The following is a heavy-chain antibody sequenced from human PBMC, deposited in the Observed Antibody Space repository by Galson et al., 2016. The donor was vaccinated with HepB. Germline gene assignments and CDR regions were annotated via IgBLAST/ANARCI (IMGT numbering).Heavy chain of an antibody. CDR3: ARELVRSAFDL. V-gene: IGHV3-48*02. CDR1: GLTLTTSG. Sequence: SLRLSCAASGLTLTTSGLNWVRQAPGKGLEWVSYISSSVRTIYYADSVMGRFTISRDNTKNSVYLQMNNLRDEDTAVYYCARELVRSAFDLWGQGTMVTVSS. D-gene: IGHD6-6*01. CDR2: ISSSVRTI. J-gene: IGHJ3*01.